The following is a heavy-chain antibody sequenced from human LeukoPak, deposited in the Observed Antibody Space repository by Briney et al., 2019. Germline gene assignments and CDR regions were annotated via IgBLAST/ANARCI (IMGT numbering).Heavy chain of an antibody. CDR3: ARRLRVRGVIEYYFDY. J-gene: IGHJ4*02. V-gene: IGHV1-2*02. Sequence: ASVKVSCKASGYTFTGYYMHWVRQAPGQGLEWMGWINPNSGGTNYAQKFQGRVTMTRDTSISTAYMELSRLRSDDTAVYYCARRLRVRGVIEYYFDYWGQGTLVTVSS. CDR1: GYTFTGYY. D-gene: IGHD3-10*01. CDR2: INPNSGGT.